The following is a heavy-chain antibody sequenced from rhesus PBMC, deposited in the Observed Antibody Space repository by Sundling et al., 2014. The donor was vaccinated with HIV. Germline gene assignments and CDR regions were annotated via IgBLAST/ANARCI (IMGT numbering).Heavy chain of an antibody. CDR1: GGSVNNYY. D-gene: IGHD3-9*01. CDR3: GRVGYYEDDYGYYHSDY. Sequence: QVKLQQWGEGQVKPSETLSLTCAVSGGSVNNYYWSWIRQPPGKGLEWIGFIYGSSPNTNYNPSLKSRVTISKDTSKNQFFLKLSSVTAADTAVYNCGRVGYYEDDYGYYHSDYWGQGVLVTVSS. J-gene: IGHJ4*01. CDR2: IYGSSPNT. V-gene: IGHV4-73*01.